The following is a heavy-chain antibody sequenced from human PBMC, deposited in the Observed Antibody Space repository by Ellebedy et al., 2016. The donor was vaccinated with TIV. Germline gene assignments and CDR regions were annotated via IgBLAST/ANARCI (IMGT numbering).Heavy chain of an antibody. CDR1: GFTFSSYG. V-gene: IGHV3-30*18. CDR3: AKDRALNYFETTGVLDY. J-gene: IGHJ4*02. Sequence: GESLKISCAASGFTFSSYGMHWVRQAPGKGLEWVTFISFEGSDKYYADSVKGRFTISRDDSRNTLYLQMNSLSAEDTAVYYCAKDRALNYFETTGVLDYWGQGTLVTVSS. CDR2: ISFEGSDK. D-gene: IGHD3-22*01.